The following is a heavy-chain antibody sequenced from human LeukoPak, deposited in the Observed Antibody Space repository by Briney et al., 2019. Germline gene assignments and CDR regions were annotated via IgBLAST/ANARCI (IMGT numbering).Heavy chain of an antibody. CDR1: GFSFRTYG. D-gene: IGHD4-11*01. J-gene: IGHJ5*02. V-gene: IGHV3-30*02. CDR2: IRYDGIVK. CDR3: AKDDYRNSLVDP. Sequence: PGGSLRLSCAASGFSFRTYGMHWVRQAPGKGLEWVSFIRYDGIVKYYAASVKGRFTISRDNSKNALYLQMNSLRTEDTAVYFCAKDDYRNSLVDPWGQGTLVTVSS.